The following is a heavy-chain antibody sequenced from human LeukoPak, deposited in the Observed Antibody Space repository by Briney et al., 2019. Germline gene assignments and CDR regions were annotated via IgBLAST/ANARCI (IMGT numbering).Heavy chain of an antibody. D-gene: IGHD2-15*01. Sequence: SETLSLTCAVYGGSFSGYYWSWIRQPPGKGLEWIGEINHSGSTNYNPSLKSRVTIPVDTSKNQFSLKLSSVTAADTAVYYCARGAPHVVVVVAATRLFDYWGQGTLVTVSS. CDR1: GGSFSGYY. V-gene: IGHV4-34*01. CDR2: INHSGST. CDR3: ARGAPHVVVVVAATRLFDY. J-gene: IGHJ4*02.